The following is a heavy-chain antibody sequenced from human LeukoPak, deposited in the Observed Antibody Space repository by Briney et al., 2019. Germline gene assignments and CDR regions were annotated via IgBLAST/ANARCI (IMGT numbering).Heavy chain of an antibody. CDR3: ARGGVVPAAIADYYGMDV. Sequence: ASVKVPCKASGYTFTSYDINWVRQATGQGLEWMGWMNPNSGNTGYAQKFQGRVTMTRNTSISTAYMELSRLRSEDTAVYYCARGGVVPAAIADYYGMDVWGQGTTVTVSS. D-gene: IGHD2-2*02. J-gene: IGHJ6*02. V-gene: IGHV1-8*01. CDR1: GYTFTSYD. CDR2: MNPNSGNT.